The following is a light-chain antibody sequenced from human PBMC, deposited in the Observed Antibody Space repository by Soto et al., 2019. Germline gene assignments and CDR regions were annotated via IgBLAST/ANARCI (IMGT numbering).Light chain of an antibody. CDR2: DVS. CDR3: SSYTGSSTVV. V-gene: IGLV2-14*01. Sequence: QSALTQPASVSGSPGQSITISCTGTSSDVGGYNYVSWYQQHPGKAPKLMIYDVSNRPSGVSNRFSGSKSGNTASLIISGLEAEDEADYCCSSYTGSSTVVFGGGTKVTVL. CDR1: SSDVGGYNY. J-gene: IGLJ2*01.